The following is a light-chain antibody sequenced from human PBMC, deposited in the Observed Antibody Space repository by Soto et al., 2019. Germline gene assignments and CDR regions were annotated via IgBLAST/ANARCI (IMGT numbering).Light chain of an antibody. V-gene: IGKV3-11*01. CDR1: QSVSSY. Sequence: EIVLTQSPATLSLSPGERATLSCRASQSVSSYLAWYQQRPGQAPRLLIYDASNRAPGIPARFSGSGSATDFTLTISSLEPEDFAVYHCQQRSNWPSITFGQGTRLEIK. CDR2: DAS. CDR3: QQRSNWPSIT. J-gene: IGKJ5*01.